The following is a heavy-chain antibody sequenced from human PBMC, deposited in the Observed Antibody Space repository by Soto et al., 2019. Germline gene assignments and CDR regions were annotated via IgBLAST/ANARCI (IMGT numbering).Heavy chain of an antibody. Sequence: QLQLQESGPGLVKPSETLSLTCTVSGGSISSSSYYWGWIRQPXXXXXEWIGSIYYSGSTYYNPSLKSRVXISVXXXXXXXXXXXXXXXXXXXXXXXXXXXXXXXXVWYFQHWGQGTLVTVSS. CDR2: IYYSGST. J-gene: IGHJ1*01. V-gene: IGHV4-39*01. CDR3: XXXXXXXXVWYFQH. CDR1: GGSISSSSYY.